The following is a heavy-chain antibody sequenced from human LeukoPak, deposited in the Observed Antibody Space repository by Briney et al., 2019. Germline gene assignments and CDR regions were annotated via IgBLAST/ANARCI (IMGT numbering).Heavy chain of an antibody. CDR2: ISGSGGST. V-gene: IGHV3-23*01. CDR3: AKGPFGIAVAGTVDY. J-gene: IGHJ4*02. Sequence: ETLSLTCTVSGGSISSYYWSWVRQAPGKGLEWVSAISGSGGSTYYADSVKGRFTISRDNSKNTLYLQMNSLRAEDTAVYYCAKGPFGIAVAGTVDYWGQGTLVTVSS. D-gene: IGHD6-19*01. CDR1: GGSISSYY.